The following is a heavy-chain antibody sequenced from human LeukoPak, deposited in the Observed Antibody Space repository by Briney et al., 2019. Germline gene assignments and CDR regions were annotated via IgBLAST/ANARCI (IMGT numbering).Heavy chain of an antibody. D-gene: IGHD3-9*01. CDR3: ARQRNENYDILTAYYMGDFDY. CDR1: GGSFSGYY. J-gene: IGHJ4*02. Sequence: PSETLSLTCAVYGGSFSGYYWSWIRQPPGKGLEWIGEINHSGSTNYNPSLKSRVTISVDTSKNHFSLKLSSVTAADTAVYYCARQRNENYDILTAYYMGDFDYWGQGTLVTVSS. V-gene: IGHV4-34*01. CDR2: INHSGST.